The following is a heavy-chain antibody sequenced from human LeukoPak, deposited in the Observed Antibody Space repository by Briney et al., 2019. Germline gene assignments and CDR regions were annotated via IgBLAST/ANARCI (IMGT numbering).Heavy chain of an antibody. V-gene: IGHV1-18*01. J-gene: IGHJ5*02. CDR1: AYTFTSYA. D-gene: IGHD1-26*01. CDR3: ARDLAGIVGVTAWFDP. CDR2: ISVYNGNT. Sequence: GASVKVSCKASAYTFTSYAISWMRQAPGQGLEWMGWISVYNGNTNYAQKFQGRVTMTTDTPTNTVYMELRSLRFDDTAVYYCARDLAGIVGVTAWFDPWGQGTLVTASS.